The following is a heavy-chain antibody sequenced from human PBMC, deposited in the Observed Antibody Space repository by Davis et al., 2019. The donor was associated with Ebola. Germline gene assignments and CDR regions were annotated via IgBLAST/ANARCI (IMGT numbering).Heavy chain of an antibody. CDR1: GFAFSNAW. J-gene: IGHJ4*02. V-gene: IGHV3-15*07. CDR2: IKRKADGGTT. D-gene: IGHD5-18*01. CDR3: TTVGGYIYGQRDY. Sequence: SLNISCAVSGFAFSNAWMNWVRQAPGKGLEWVGRIKRKADGGTTDHAAPVKGRFTISREDSKNTLYLQMNSLKTEDTAVYYCTTVGGYIYGQRDYWGQGALVTVSS.